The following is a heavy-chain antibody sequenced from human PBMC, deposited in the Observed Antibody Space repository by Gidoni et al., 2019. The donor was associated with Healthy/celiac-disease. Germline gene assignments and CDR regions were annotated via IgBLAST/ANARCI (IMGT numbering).Heavy chain of an antibody. CDR1: GFTFSSDA. CDR2: ISGSGGST. V-gene: IGHV3-23*01. Sequence: EVQLLESGGGLVQPGGSLRLSCAASGFTFSSDAMSWVRQAPGKGLEWVSAISGSGGSTYYADSVKGRFTISRDNSKNTLYLQMNSLRAEDTAVYYCAKDGAYSSSWQYFDYWGQGTLVTVSS. CDR3: AKDGAYSSSWQYFDY. J-gene: IGHJ4*02. D-gene: IGHD6-13*01.